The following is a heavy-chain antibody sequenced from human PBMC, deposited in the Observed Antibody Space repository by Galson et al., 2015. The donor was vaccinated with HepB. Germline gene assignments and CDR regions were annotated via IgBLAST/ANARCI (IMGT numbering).Heavy chain of an antibody. Sequence: SVKVSCKASGGTFSSYAISWVRQAPGQGLEWMGGIIPIFGTANYAQKFQGRVTITADESTSTAYMELSSLRSEDTAVYYCARGLAAPVYYYGMDVWGQGTTVTVSS. J-gene: IGHJ6*02. CDR3: ARGLAAPVYYYGMDV. D-gene: IGHD6-6*01. CDR1: GGTFSSYA. CDR2: IIPIFGTA. V-gene: IGHV1-69*13.